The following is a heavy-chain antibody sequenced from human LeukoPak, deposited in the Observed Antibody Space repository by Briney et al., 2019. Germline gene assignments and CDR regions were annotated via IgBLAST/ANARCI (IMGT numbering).Heavy chain of an antibody. J-gene: IGHJ5*02. CDR2: ISSSSSYI. V-gene: IGHV3-21*01. CDR3: ASDIAARPSWFDP. CDR1: GFTFDDYG. D-gene: IGHD6-6*01. Sequence: PGGSLRLSCAAAGFTFDDYGMSWVRQAPGKGLEWVSSISSSSSYIYYADSVKGRFTISRDNAKNSLYLQMNSLRAEDTAVYYCASDIAARPSWFDPWGQGTLVTVSS.